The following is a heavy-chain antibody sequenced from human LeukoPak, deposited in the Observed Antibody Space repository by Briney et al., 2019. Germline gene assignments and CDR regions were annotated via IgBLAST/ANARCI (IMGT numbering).Heavy chain of an antibody. Sequence: ASVKVSCKASGGTFSSYAISWVRQAPGQGLEWMGRIIPILGIANYAQKFQGRVTITADKSTSTAYMELSSLRSEDTAVYYCARRGSSSSDWFDPWGQGTLVTVSS. J-gene: IGHJ5*02. CDR1: GGTFSSYA. CDR2: IIPILGIA. D-gene: IGHD6-6*01. CDR3: ARRGSSSSDWFDP. V-gene: IGHV1-69*04.